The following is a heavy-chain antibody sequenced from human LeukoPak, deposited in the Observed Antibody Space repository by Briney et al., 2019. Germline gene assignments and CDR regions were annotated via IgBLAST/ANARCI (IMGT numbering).Heavy chain of an antibody. CDR3: ARNYDSSGTDAFDI. J-gene: IGHJ3*02. CDR1: GYTFTSYD. D-gene: IGHD3-22*01. CDR2: MNPNSGNT. Sequence: ASVKVSCKASGYTFTSYDMNWVRQATGQGLEWMGWMNPNSGNTGYAQKFQGRVTITRNTSISTAYMELSSLRSEDTAVYYCARNYDSSGTDAFDIWGQGTMVTVSS. V-gene: IGHV1-8*03.